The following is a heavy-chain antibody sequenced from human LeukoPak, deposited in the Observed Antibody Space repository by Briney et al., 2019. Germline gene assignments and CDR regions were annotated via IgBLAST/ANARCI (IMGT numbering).Heavy chain of an antibody. CDR3: ARDRGAVAGNNWFDP. D-gene: IGHD6-19*01. CDR1: GGSISSYY. V-gene: IGHV4-4*07. J-gene: IGHJ5*02. CDR2: IYTSGST. Sequence: SETLSLTCTVSGGSISSYYWSWIRQPAGKGLEWIGRIYTSGSTNYNPSLKSRVAMSVDTSKNQFSLKLSSVTAADTAVYYCARDRGAVAGNNWFDPWGQGTLVTVSS.